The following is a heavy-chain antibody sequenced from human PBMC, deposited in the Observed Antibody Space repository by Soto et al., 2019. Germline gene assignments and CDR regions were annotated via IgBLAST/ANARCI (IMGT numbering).Heavy chain of an antibody. J-gene: IGHJ4*02. Sequence: EVQLLESGGGLVQPGGSLRLSCAASGFTFSSYAMSWVRQAPGKGLEWVSAISGSGGSTYYADSVKGRFTISRDNSKNTLYQQMNSLRAEDTAVHYCAKDCKVVIAGYYFDYWGQGTLVTVSS. CDR3: AKDCKVVIAGYYFDY. V-gene: IGHV3-23*01. CDR2: ISGSGGST. D-gene: IGHD2-21*01. CDR1: GFTFSSYA.